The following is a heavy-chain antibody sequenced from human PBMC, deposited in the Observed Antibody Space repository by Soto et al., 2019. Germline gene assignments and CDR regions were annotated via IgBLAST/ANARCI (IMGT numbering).Heavy chain of an antibody. CDR3: ARDTTAALGYYYYGMDV. J-gene: IGHJ6*02. D-gene: IGHD6-13*01. V-gene: IGHV4-59*12. CDR1: GGSISSYY. CDR2: IYDSGST. Sequence: QVQLQESGPGLVKPSETLSLTCTVSGGSISSYYWSWIRQPPGKGLEWIGYIYDSGSTNYNPSLKSRVIISLDTSKNQFSLKLTSVTAADTAVYYCARDTTAALGYYYYGMDVWGQGTAVTVSS.